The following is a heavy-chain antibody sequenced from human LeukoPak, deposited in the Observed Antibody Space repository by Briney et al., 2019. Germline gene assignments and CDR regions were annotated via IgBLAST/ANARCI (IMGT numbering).Heavy chain of an antibody. CDR2: ISSSSSYI. J-gene: IGHJ4*02. V-gene: IGHV3-21*04. Sequence: GGSLRLSCAASGFTFSSYSMNWVRQAPGKGLEWVSSISSSSSYIYYADSVKGRFTISRDNSKNTLYLQMNSLRAEDTAVYYCAKDAGYYYGSGSSQGGYFDYWGQGTLVTVSS. CDR3: AKDAGYYYGSGSSQGGYFDY. D-gene: IGHD3-10*01. CDR1: GFTFSSYS.